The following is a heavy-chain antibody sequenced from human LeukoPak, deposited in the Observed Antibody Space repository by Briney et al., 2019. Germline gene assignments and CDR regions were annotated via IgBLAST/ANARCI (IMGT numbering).Heavy chain of an antibody. CDR3: ARVAYYYDSSGYYFDY. Sequence: GGSLRLSCTASGFIFDDYGMSWVRHGRGEGLEGVSGINWNGGSTVYADSVKGRFTIARDNAKNSLFLQMNSLRAEDTALYYCARVAYYYDSSGYYFDYWGQGTLVTVSS. CDR1: GFIFDDYG. CDR2: INWNGGST. V-gene: IGHV3-20*04. D-gene: IGHD3-22*01. J-gene: IGHJ4*02.